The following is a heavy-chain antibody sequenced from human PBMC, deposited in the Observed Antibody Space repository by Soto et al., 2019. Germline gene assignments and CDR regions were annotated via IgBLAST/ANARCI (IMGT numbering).Heavy chain of an antibody. Sequence: EVQLLESGGGLVQPGGSLRLSCAASGFTFSSYAMSWVRQAPGKGLEWVSTISGSGGGIYYADSVKGRFTISRDNSKNTLDLKMSRLRAEETALYYCEQRNLVVPPPFDYWGQGTLVTVSS. CDR2: ISGSGGGI. CDR3: EQRNLVVPPPFDY. J-gene: IGHJ4*02. V-gene: IGHV3-23*01. CDR1: GFTFSSYA. D-gene: IGHD3-10*01.